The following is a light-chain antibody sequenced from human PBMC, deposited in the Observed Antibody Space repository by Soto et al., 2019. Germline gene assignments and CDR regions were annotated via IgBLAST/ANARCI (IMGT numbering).Light chain of an antibody. V-gene: IGLV2-11*01. Sequence: QSLVTQPRSASGSPGQSVTISCTRASSDVGGYNYVSWYQQHPGKAPKLMIYDVSKRPSGVPDRSSGSKSGNTASLTISGLQAEDEADYYCCSYAGSYTFAVFGTGTKVTVL. CDR3: CSYAGSYTFAV. CDR2: DVS. CDR1: SSDVGGYNY. J-gene: IGLJ1*01.